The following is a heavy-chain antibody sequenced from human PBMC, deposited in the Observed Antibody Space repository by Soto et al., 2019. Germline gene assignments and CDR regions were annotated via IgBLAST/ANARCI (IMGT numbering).Heavy chain of an antibody. J-gene: IGHJ4*02. V-gene: IGHV3-15*01. CDR1: GCTFGDYA. D-gene: IGHD3-22*01. CDR2: IRSKTDGGTT. Sequence: GGSLRLSCPASGCTFGDYAMSWFRQAPGMGLEWVGFIRSKTDGGTTDYAAPVKGRFTISRDDSKNTLYLQMNSLKTEDTAVYYCTTGPWSYYDSSGYYYGVGYWRQGTLVTVSS. CDR3: TTGPWSYYDSSGYYYGVGY.